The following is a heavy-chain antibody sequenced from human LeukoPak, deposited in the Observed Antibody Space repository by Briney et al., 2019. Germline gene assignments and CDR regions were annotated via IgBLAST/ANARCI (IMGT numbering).Heavy chain of an antibody. Sequence: SETLSLTCAVYGGSFSGYYWSWIRQPPGKGLEWIGEINHSGSTNYNPSLKSRVTISVDTPKNQFSLKLSSVTAADTVVYYCARGVILTGYDNPYYFDYWGQGTLVTVSS. CDR3: ARGVILTGYDNPYYFDY. CDR1: GGSFSGYY. V-gene: IGHV4-34*01. J-gene: IGHJ4*02. D-gene: IGHD3-9*01. CDR2: INHSGST.